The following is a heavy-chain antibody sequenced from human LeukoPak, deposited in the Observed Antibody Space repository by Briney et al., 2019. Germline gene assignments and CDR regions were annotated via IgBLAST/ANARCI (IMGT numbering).Heavy chain of an antibody. CDR3: VRQRLWFNYYYYGMDV. CDR2: IYYSGST. V-gene: IGHV4-39*01. Sequence: PSETLSLTCTVSGGSLSSSSYYWGSIRQPPGKGLEWIGSIYYSGSTYYNPSLKSRVTITVDTSKNQFSLKLSSVTAADTAVYYCVRQRLWFNYYYYGMDVWGQGTTVTVSS. CDR1: GGSLSSSSYY. J-gene: IGHJ6*02. D-gene: IGHD3-10*01.